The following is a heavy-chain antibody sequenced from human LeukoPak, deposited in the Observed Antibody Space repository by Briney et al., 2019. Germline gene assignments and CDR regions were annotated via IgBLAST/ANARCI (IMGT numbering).Heavy chain of an antibody. J-gene: IGHJ5*02. CDR3: ARIRVVAAHKWFDP. CDR1: GFSLSTSGMC. Sequence: RESGPALVKPTQTLTLTCTFSGFSLSTSGMCLSWIRQPPGKALEWLARIDWDDDKYYSTSLKTRLTISKDTSKNQVVLTMTNMDPVDTATYYCARIRVVAAHKWFDPWGQGTLVTVSS. D-gene: IGHD2-15*01. V-gene: IGHV2-70*11. CDR2: IDWDDDK.